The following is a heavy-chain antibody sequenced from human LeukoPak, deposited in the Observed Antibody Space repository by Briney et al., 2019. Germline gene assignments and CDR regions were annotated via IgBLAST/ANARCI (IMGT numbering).Heavy chain of an antibody. CDR1: GFTFSSYE. J-gene: IGHJ6*04. CDR2: ISSSGSTI. CDR3: AELGITMIGGV. V-gene: IGHV3-48*03. D-gene: IGHD3-10*02. Sequence: GGSLRLSCAASGFTFSSYEMNWVRQAPGKGLEWVSYISSSGSTIYYADSVKGRFTISRDNAKNSLYLQMNSLRAEDTVVYYCAELGITMIGGVWGKGPTVTISS.